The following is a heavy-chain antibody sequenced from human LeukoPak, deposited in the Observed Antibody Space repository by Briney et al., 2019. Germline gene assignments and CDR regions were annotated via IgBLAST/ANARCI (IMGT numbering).Heavy chain of an antibody. CDR3: AKDLDVAGTINYYYYGMDV. CDR1: GFTFDDYA. V-gene: IGHV3-43D*04. CDR2: ISCDGDNT. Sequence: GGTLRLSCAASGFTFDDYAMHWVRQAPGKGLEWVSLISCDGDNTYYADSVRGRFTISRDNSKKSLYLQMNSLRAEDTALYYCAKDLDVAGTINYYYYGMDVWGKGTTVTVSS. D-gene: IGHD6-19*01. J-gene: IGHJ6*04.